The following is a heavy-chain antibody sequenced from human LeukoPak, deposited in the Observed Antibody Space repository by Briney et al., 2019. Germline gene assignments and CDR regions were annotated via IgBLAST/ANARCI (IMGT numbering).Heavy chain of an antibody. Sequence: SETLSLTCTVSGGSISSYYWSWIRQPAGEGLEWIGRIYTSGTTHYNPSLKSRVTMSVDTSKNQFSLKLSSVTAADTAVYYCARLSTVTTSFDYWGQGSMVTVPS. CDR1: GGSISSYY. D-gene: IGHD4-17*01. J-gene: IGHJ4*02. CDR2: IYTSGTT. CDR3: ARLSTVTTSFDY. V-gene: IGHV4-4*07.